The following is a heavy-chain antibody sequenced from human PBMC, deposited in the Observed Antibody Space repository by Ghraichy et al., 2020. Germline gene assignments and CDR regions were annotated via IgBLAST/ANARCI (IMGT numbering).Heavy chain of an antibody. CDR2: IKPDGSQK. D-gene: IGHD1-26*01. V-gene: IGHV3-7*01. CDR3: ARGQPGTYFP. Sequence: GGSLRLSCVGSGFNFGTFWMSWVRQAPGKGLECVANIKPDGSQKIYVDSVKGRFTVSRDNAENSLFLQMNSLRVEDTAVYYCARGQPGTYFPWGQGTQVTVSS. J-gene: IGHJ5*02. CDR1: GFNFGTFW.